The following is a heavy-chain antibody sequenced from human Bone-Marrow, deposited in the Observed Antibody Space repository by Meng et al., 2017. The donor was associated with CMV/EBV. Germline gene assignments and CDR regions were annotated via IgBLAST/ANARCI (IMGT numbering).Heavy chain of an antibody. CDR1: GYTFTTYY. CDR2: INPSDGST. V-gene: IGHV1-46*01. Sequence: ASVKVSCKASGYTFTTYYIHWVRQTPGQGLEWMGKINPSDGSTSYAQKFQGRVTMTRDTSTSTVYMELSRLRSDDTDVYYCARGEDCTTTTCFAGGWFGPWGQGTLVTVSS. J-gene: IGHJ5*02. CDR3: ARGEDCTTTTCFAGGWFGP. D-gene: IGHD2-2*01.